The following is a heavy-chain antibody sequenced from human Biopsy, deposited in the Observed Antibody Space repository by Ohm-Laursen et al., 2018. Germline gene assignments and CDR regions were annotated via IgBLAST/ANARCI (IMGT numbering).Heavy chain of an antibody. CDR2: ISPNSGGT. V-gene: IGHV1-2*02. J-gene: IGHJ5*02. Sequence: ASVKVSCKGSGYAVNDYFLHWLRQAPGQGPEWMGWISPNSGGTNYAQKFQGRVTMTRDTSISTAYVDLGSLRSDDTAVYYCTRGGYYYDSPAYYYWFDPWGQGTLVTVSS. CDR1: GYAVNDYF. D-gene: IGHD3-22*01. CDR3: TRGGYYYDSPAYYYWFDP.